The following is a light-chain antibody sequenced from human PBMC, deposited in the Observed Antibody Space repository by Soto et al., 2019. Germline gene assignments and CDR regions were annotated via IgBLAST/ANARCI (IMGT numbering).Light chain of an antibody. CDR2: DAS. J-gene: IGKJ5*01. CDR1: QSVDSY. V-gene: IGKV3-11*01. Sequence: EIVLTQSPATLSLSPGEGATLSCRASQSVDSYLAWYQQKPGQAPRLLIYDASNRATGIPARFSGSGSGTDFTLTISSLEHEDCAVYYCQQRSTWLITFGQGTRLDIK. CDR3: QQRSTWLIT.